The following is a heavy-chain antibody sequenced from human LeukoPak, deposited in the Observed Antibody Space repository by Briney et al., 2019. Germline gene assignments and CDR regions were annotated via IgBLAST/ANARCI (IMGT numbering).Heavy chain of an antibody. Sequence: SETLSLTCTVSGDSISSFYWTWIRQPAGRGLEWIGRIYPSGSTTCNPSLKSRVTMSVDTSKNQFSLRLSSVTAADTVVYYCARLQPTRWFDPWGQGTLVTVSS. CDR1: GDSISSFY. V-gene: IGHV4-4*07. D-gene: IGHD4-11*01. CDR2: IYPSGST. J-gene: IGHJ5*02. CDR3: ARLQPTRWFDP.